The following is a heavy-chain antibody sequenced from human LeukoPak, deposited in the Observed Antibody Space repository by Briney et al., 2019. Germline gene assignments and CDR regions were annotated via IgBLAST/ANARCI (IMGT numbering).Heavy chain of an antibody. CDR1: GYTFTSYW. D-gene: IGHD2-15*01. Sequence: PGESLKTSCEVSGYTFTSYWIGWVRQMPGKGLEWMGIIYPGDSGIRYSPSFQGQVTISADKSITTAYLQWSSLKASDTAVYYCARRPYWAPDYFDYWGQGTLVTVSS. V-gene: IGHV5-51*01. J-gene: IGHJ4*02. CDR2: IYPGDSGI. CDR3: ARRPYWAPDYFDY.